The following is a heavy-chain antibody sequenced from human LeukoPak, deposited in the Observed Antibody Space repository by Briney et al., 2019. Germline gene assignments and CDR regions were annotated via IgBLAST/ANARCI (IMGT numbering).Heavy chain of an antibody. Sequence: GGSLRLSCAASGFTVSSNYMSWVRQAPGKGLEWVSVIYSGGSTYYADSVKGRFTISRDNSKNTLYLQMNSLRAEDTAVYYCAREGAVAGKVPTVWGQGTLVTASS. V-gene: IGHV3-53*01. J-gene: IGHJ4*02. CDR1: GFTVSSNY. CDR2: IYSGGST. CDR3: AREGAVAGKVPTV. D-gene: IGHD6-19*01.